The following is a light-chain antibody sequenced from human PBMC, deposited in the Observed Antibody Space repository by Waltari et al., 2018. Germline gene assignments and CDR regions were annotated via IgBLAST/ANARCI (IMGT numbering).Light chain of an antibody. CDR1: QSLLHSNGYYY. J-gene: IGKJ1*01. CDR2: LGS. V-gene: IGKV2-28*01. Sequence: DIVMTQSPLSLPVTPGEPASISCRSSQSLLHSNGYYYLHWYLQKPGQSPQLLIHLGSNRASGVPDRFSGSGSGTEFTLTISSLQSEDFAVYYCQQYNNWPPWTFGQGTKVEIK. CDR3: QQYNNWPPWT.